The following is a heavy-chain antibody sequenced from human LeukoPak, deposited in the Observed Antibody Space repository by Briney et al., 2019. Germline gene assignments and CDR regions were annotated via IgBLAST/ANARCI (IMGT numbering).Heavy chain of an antibody. CDR2: IYYSGST. Sequence: PSETLSLTCTVSGGSISSSSFYWGWIRQPPGKGLEWIGYIYYSGSTNYNPSLKSRVTISVDTSKNQFSLKLSSVTAADTAVYYCARGGHYGPFDYWGQGTLVTVSS. CDR1: GGSISSSSFY. CDR3: ARGGHYGPFDY. D-gene: IGHD3-10*01. J-gene: IGHJ4*02. V-gene: IGHV4-61*05.